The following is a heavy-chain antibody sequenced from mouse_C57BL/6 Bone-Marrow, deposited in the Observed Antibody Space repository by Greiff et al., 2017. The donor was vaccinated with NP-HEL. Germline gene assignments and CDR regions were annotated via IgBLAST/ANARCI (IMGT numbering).Heavy chain of an antibody. J-gene: IGHJ2*01. Sequence: QVQLKEPGAELVRPGSSVKLSCKASGYTFTNYWLDWVKQRPGHGLEWIGNIFPSDSETHYNQKFKDKATLTVDISSNTAYLQLSSLTSEDSAVYYCARYGIYLSLFDVWGQGTTLTVSS. V-gene: IGHV1-61*01. CDR2: IFPSDSET. CDR3: ARYGIYLSLFDV. D-gene: IGHD2-1*01. CDR1: GYTFTNYW.